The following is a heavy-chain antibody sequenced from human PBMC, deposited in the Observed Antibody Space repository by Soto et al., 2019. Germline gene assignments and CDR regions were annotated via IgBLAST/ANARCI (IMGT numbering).Heavy chain of an antibody. CDR2: IYNSGST. D-gene: IGHD6-13*01. V-gene: IGHV4-4*07. CDR3: ARYRREAVAGYTLDN. J-gene: IGHJ4*02. CDR1: GGSISSYY. Sequence: SETLSLTCTVSGGSISSYYWSWIRQPAGKGLEWIGYIYNSGSTNYNPSLKSRVTISEDTSKSQFSLKVNSMTAADTAVYYCARYRREAVAGYTLDNWGQGILVTVSS.